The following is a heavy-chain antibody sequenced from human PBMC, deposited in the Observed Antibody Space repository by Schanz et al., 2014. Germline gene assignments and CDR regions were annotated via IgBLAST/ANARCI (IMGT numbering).Heavy chain of an antibody. CDR2: ISASGGDT. J-gene: IGHJ4*02. CDR3: AKVRYSSGWRGDYFDE. D-gene: IGHD6-25*01. V-gene: IGHV3-23*01. Sequence: DVHLLESGGGLVQPGGSLRLSCAASEFTFSTDAMSWVGQAPGKGLVWLSVISASGGDTYFADSVKGRFTISRDNSKNTLYLQMNSLRAEDTAVYYCAKVRYSSGWRGDYFDEWGQGTLXTVAS. CDR1: EFTFSTDA.